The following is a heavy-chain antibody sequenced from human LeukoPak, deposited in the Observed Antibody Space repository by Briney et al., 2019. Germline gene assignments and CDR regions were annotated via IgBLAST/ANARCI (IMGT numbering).Heavy chain of an antibody. CDR3: AKGGNYYGSGSYFDY. Sequence: PGGSLRLSCAASGFTFSSYGMHWVRQAPDKGLEWVAVISYDGSNKYYAGSVKGRFTISRDNSKNTLYLQMNSLRAEDTAVYYCAKGGNYYGSGSYFDYWGQGTLVTVSS. V-gene: IGHV3-30*18. J-gene: IGHJ4*02. CDR1: GFTFSSYG. D-gene: IGHD3-10*01. CDR2: ISYDGSNK.